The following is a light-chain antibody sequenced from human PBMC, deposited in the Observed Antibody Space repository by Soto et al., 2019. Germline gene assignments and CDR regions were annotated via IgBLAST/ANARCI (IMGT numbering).Light chain of an antibody. CDR2: DVT. Sequence: QSVLTQPASVSGSPGQSITISCSGTSSDIGHYDFVSWYRQHPGTAPKLMIYDVTSRPSGVSNRFSGSKSGNAASLTISGLQPEDEADYYCGSYSTTSTLVVFGGGTKPTVL. V-gene: IGLV2-14*03. J-gene: IGLJ2*01. CDR3: GSYSTTSTLVV. CDR1: SSDIGHYDF.